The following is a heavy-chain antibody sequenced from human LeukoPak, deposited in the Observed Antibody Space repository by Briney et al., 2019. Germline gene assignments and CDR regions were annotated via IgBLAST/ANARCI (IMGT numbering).Heavy chain of an antibody. CDR3: ARWRAGIAVAVDY. CDR2: IWYDGSNK. CDR1: GFTFSNYG. V-gene: IGHV3-33*01. Sequence: GRSLRLSCAASGFTFSNYGIHWVRQAPGKGLEWVALIWYDGSNKFYADSVKGRFTISRDNSKNTLYLQMNSLRAEDTAVYYCARWRAGIAVAVDYWGQGTLVTVSS. D-gene: IGHD6-19*01. J-gene: IGHJ4*02.